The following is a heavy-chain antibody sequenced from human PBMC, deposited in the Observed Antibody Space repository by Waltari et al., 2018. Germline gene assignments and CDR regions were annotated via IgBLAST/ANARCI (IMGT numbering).Heavy chain of an antibody. D-gene: IGHD2-15*01. V-gene: IGHV4-34*01. J-gene: IGHJ4*02. CDR1: GGSFSGYY. Sequence: QVQLQQWGAGLLKPSETLSLTCAVYGGSFSGYYWSWIRQPPGTGLEWIGEINHSGSTNYNPSLKSRVTISVDTSKNQFSLKLSSVTAADTAVYYCARDLRLDYCSGGSCYPNDYWGQGTLVTVSS. CDR3: ARDLRLDYCSGGSCYPNDY. CDR2: INHSGST.